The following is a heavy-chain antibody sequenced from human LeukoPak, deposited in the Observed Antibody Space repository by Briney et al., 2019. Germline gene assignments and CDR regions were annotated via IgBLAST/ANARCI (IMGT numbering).Heavy chain of an antibody. J-gene: IGHJ4*02. CDR1: GYTFTGYY. D-gene: IGHD3-3*01. CDR3: ARDVTTPWSGYFDY. Sequence: ASVKVSCKASGYTFTGYYMHWVRQAPGQGFEWMGWINPNSGGTNYAQKFQGRVTMTRDTSISTAYMELSRLRSDDTAVYYCARDVTTPWSGYFDYWGQGTLVTVSS. V-gene: IGHV1-2*02. CDR2: INPNSGGT.